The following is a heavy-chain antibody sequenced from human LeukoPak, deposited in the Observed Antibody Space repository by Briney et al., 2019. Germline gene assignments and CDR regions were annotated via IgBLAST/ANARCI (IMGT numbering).Heavy chain of an antibody. D-gene: IGHD4-17*01. V-gene: IGHV3-9*01. J-gene: IGHJ4*02. Sequence: GRSLRLSCAASGFTFDDYAMHWVRQAPGKGLEWASGISWNSGSIGYADSVKGRFTISRDNAKNSLYLQMNSLRAEDTALYYCAKGLGYGDYVYYFDYWGQGTLVTVSS. CDR1: GFTFDDYA. CDR3: AKGLGYGDYVYYFDY. CDR2: ISWNSGSI.